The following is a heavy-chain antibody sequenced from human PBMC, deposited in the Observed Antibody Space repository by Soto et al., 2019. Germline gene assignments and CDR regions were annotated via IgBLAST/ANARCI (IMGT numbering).Heavy chain of an antibody. D-gene: IGHD4-17*01. V-gene: IGHV4-59*01. CDR1: GGSISSYY. Sequence: SETLSLTCTVSGGSISSYYWNWIRQSPGKGLEWIGYIYSSGSTHYNPSLQNRVTISIDTSKNQVSLKVNSVTAADTAVYYCARETYGDYVGYFDPWGQGIQVTVSS. CDR3: ARETYGDYVGYFDP. J-gene: IGHJ5*02. CDR2: IYSSGST.